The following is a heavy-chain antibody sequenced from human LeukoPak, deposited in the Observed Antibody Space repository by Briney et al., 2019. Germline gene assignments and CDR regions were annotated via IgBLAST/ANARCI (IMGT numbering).Heavy chain of an antibody. CDR1: GYTFTDYY. CDR3: ATGPHHDYSKS. J-gene: IGHJ4*02. CDR2: VDPEDGET. Sequence: GATVKISCKASGYTFTDYYMHWVQQAPGKGLEWMGRVDPEDGETIYAEKFQGRVTITADTSTDTAYVELSSLRSEDTAVYYCATGPHHDYSKSWGQGTLVTVSS. D-gene: IGHD4-11*01. V-gene: IGHV1-69-2*01.